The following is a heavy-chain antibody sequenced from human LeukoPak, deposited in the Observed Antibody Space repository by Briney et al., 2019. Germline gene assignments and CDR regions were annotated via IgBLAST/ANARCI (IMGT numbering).Heavy chain of an antibody. V-gene: IGHV3-7*01. D-gene: IGHD3-10*01. CDR1: GFTFSSYW. CDR2: IKQDGSEK. CDR3: ARDPTRYYYGSGSWAFDI. J-gene: IGHJ3*02. Sequence: GGSLRLSCAASGFTFSSYWMSWVRQAPGKGLEWVANIKQDGSEKYYVDSVKGRFTISRDNAKNSLYLQMNSLRAEDTAVYYCARDPTRYYYGSGSWAFDIWGQGTMVTVSS.